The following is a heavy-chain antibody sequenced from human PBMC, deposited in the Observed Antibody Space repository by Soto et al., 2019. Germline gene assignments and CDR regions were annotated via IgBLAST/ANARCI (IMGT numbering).Heavy chain of an antibody. CDR1: GGTFSSYA. CDR2: IIPIFGRA. V-gene: IGHV1-69*01. J-gene: IGHJ4*02. Sequence: QVQLVQSGAEVKKPGSSVKVSCKASGGTFSSYAISWVRQAPGQGLEWMGGIIPIFGRANYAQKFQGRVTITADESTSTAYMELSSLRSEDTAVYYCAREGDYYDSSGYYYVVPYFDYWGQGTLVTVSS. CDR3: AREGDYYDSSGYYYVVPYFDY. D-gene: IGHD3-22*01.